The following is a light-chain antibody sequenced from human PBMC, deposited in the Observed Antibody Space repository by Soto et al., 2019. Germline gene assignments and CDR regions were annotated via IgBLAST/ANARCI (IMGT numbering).Light chain of an antibody. CDR2: DAS. J-gene: IGKJ1*01. CDR1: QSISSW. CDR3: QQYNSYPWT. V-gene: IGKV1-5*01. Sequence: DIQMTQSPSTLSASVGVRVTITCRASQSISSWLAWYQQKPGKAPKLLIYDASSLESRVPSSFSGSGSGTEFTLTISSLQPDDFATYDCQQYNSYPWTFGQGTKVDIK.